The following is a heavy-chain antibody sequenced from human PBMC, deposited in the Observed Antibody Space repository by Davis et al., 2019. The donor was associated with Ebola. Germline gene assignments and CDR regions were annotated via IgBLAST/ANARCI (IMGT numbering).Heavy chain of an antibody. Sequence: PGGSLRLSCAASGFTFRSYWMSWVRQAPGKGLEWLANIKQDGSEKYYVDSVKGRFTISRDNARTSLYLQMNSLRAEDTAVYYCARETDDFYFDYWGQGILVTVSS. CDR2: IKQDGSEK. CDR3: ARETDDFYFDY. CDR1: GFTFRSYW. J-gene: IGHJ4*02. D-gene: IGHD2-21*02. V-gene: IGHV3-7*01.